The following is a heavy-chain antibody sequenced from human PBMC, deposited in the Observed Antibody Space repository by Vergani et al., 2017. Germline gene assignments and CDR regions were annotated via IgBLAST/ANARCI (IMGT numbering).Heavy chain of an antibody. Sequence: VQLVESGGGLVKPGGSLRLSCAASGFTFSNAWMSWVRQAPGKGLEWVAVISYDGSNKYYADSVKGRFTISRDNSKNTLYLQMNSLRAEDTAVYYCARGGYCSGGSCLDIWGQGTMVTVFS. V-gene: IGHV3-30-3*01. CDR2: ISYDGSNK. J-gene: IGHJ3*02. D-gene: IGHD2-15*01. CDR3: ARGGYCSGGSCLDI. CDR1: GFTFSNAW.